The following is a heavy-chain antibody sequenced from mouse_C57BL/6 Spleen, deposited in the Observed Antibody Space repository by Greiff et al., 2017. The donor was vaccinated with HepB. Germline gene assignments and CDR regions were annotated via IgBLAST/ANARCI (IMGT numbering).Heavy chain of an antibody. CDR1: GFSLTSYG. CDR3: AKNKREYSNYYAMDY. J-gene: IGHJ4*01. CDR2: IWSGGST. Sequence: VQLQESGPGLVQPSQSLSITCTVSGFSLTSYGVHWVRQPPGKGLEWLGVIWSGGSTDYNAAFISRLSISQDNSKSQVFFKMNSLQADDTAIYYCAKNKREYSNYYAMDYWGQGTSVTVSS. V-gene: IGHV2-4*01. D-gene: IGHD2-5*01.